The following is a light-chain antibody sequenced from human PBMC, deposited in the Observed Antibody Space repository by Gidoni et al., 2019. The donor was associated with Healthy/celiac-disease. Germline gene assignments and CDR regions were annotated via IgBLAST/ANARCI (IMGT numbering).Light chain of an antibody. J-gene: IGKJ3*01. CDR2: DAS. V-gene: IGKV1-33*01. CDR3: QQYDNRPFT. CDR1: QDSSNY. Sequence: DIQMTQSPSSLSASVGDRVPITCQASQDSSNYLNWYQQKPWKAPKLLIYDASNLETGVPSRFSGSGSGTDFTFTISSLQPEDIATYYCQQYDNRPFTFGPGTKVDIK.